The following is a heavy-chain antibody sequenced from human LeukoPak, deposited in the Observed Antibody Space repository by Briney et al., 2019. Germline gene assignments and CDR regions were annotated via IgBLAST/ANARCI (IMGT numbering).Heavy chain of an antibody. V-gene: IGHV4-59*01. CDR2: IYYSGST. J-gene: IGHJ4*02. Sequence: SETLSLTCTVSGGSISSYYWSWIRQPPGKGLEWIGYIYYSGSTNYNPSLKSRVTISVDTSKNQFSLKLSSVTAADTAVYYCARVDPRSSKYYFDYWAREPWSPSPQ. CDR1: GGSISSYY. CDR3: ARVDPRSSKYYFDY.